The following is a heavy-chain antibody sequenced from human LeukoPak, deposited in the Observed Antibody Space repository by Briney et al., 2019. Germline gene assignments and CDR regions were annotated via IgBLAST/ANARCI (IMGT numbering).Heavy chain of an antibody. CDR1: GYSFSNYY. D-gene: IGHD6-6*01. CDR2: VSPSDSDT. CDR3: ARHRSDSSSSPIGY. V-gene: IGHV5-51*01. J-gene: IGHJ4*02. Sequence: GESLKISCKGSGYSFSNYYIGWVRQMPGKGLEWMAIVSPSDSDTRYCPSFRGQVTISADKSISTVYLQWSSLEASDTAMYYCARHRSDSSSSPIGYWGQGTLVTVSS.